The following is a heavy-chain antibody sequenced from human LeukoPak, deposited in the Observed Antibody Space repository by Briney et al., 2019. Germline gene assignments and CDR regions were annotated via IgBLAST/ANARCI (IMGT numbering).Heavy chain of an antibody. CDR3: ARIFTDSSTYYSEY. V-gene: IGHV4-59*01. CDR1: GGSISRSY. Sequence: SEPLSLTCTVSGGSISRSYWSWIRQPPGKGLEWIGYIYSSGSTNYNPSLKSRVTISVDTSKNQFSLKLSSVTAADTAVYYCARIFTDSSTYYSEYWGQGTLVTVSS. J-gene: IGHJ4*02. D-gene: IGHD3-22*01. CDR2: IYSSGST.